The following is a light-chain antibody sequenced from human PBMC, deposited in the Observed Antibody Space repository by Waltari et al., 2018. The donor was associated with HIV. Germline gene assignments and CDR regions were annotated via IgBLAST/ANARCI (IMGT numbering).Light chain of an antibody. CDR2: KAS. Sequence: DIQMTQSPSTLSASVGDRVNITCRASQSISSWLAWYQQKPGKAPKLLIYKASSLQSGVPSRFSGSGSGTEFTLTISSLQPDDFATYYCQQYNSYSTFGQGTKVDIK. CDR3: QQYNSYST. CDR1: QSISSW. V-gene: IGKV1-5*03. J-gene: IGKJ1*01.